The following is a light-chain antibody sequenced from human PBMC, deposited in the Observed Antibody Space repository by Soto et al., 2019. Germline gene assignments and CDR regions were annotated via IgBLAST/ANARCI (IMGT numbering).Light chain of an antibody. CDR1: SSDVGGYIY. J-gene: IGLJ1*01. Sequence: QASRTESASVSGSPGQSITISCTGTSSDVGGYIYVSWYQQHPGKAPKLMIYDVSNRPSGVSNRFSGSKSGNTASLTISGLQAEDEADYYCVSYTTSTSYVFGTGTKVTVL. CDR3: VSYTTSTSYV. CDR2: DVS. V-gene: IGLV2-14*01.